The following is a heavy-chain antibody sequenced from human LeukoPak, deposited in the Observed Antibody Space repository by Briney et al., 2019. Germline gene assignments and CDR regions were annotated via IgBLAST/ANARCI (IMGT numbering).Heavy chain of an antibody. V-gene: IGHV4-4*02. CDR3: ARDGRGPTRESLDY. CDR2: IYHSGST. Sequence: SETLSLTCAVSGGSISSSNWWSWVRQPPGKGLEWIGEIYHSGSTNYDPSLKSRVTISVDKSKNQFSLKLSSVTAADTAVYYCARDGRGPTRESLDYWGQGTLVTASS. J-gene: IGHJ4*02. CDR1: GGSISSSNW. D-gene: IGHD3-10*01.